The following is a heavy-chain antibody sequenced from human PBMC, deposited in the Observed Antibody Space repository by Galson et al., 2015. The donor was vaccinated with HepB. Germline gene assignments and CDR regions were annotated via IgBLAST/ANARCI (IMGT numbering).Heavy chain of an antibody. CDR2: ISSSSSTI. J-gene: IGHJ4*02. D-gene: IGHD6-13*01. CDR3: ARTIAAAFDY. CDR1: GFTFSSYS. V-gene: IGHV3-48*01. Sequence: SLRLSCAASGFTFSSYSMNWVRQAPGKGLEWVSYISSSSSTIYYADSVKGRFTISRDNAKNSLYLQMNSLRAEDTAVYYCARTIAAAFDYWAREPWSPSPQ.